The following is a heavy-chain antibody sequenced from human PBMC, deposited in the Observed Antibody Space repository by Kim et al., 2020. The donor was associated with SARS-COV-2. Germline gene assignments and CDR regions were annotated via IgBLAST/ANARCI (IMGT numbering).Heavy chain of an antibody. V-gene: IGHV1-3*01. D-gene: IGHD3-9*01. J-gene: IGHJ4*02. CDR3: AREDILTGRTFDY. Sequence: SSPSFQGRVTITRDPSASIAYMELSSLRSEDTAVYYCAREDILTGRTFDYWGQGTLVTVSS.